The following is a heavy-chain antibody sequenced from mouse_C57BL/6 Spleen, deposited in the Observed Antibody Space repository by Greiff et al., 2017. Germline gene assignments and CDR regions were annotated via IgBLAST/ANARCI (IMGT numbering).Heavy chain of an antibody. D-gene: IGHD2-4*01. CDR3: AREPYDYDEGYYLDY. CDR1: GYTFTSYW. V-gene: IGHV1-55*01. Sequence: QVQLQQPGAELVKPGASVKMSCKASGYTFTSYWITWVKQRPGQGLEWIGDIYPGSGSTNYNEKFKSKATLTVDTSSSTAYMQLSSLTSEDSAVYYCAREPYDYDEGYYLDYWGQGTTLTVSS. CDR2: IYPGSGST. J-gene: IGHJ2*01.